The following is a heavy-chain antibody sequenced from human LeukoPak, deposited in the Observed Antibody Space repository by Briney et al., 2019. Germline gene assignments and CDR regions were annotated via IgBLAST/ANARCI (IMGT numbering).Heavy chain of an antibody. CDR3: ARIGAPYSGSYFDF. CDR1: GYTFTNYG. CDR2: MNPNNGNT. D-gene: IGHD1-26*01. V-gene: IGHV1-8*02. J-gene: IGHJ4*02. Sequence: ASVKVSCKASGYTFTNYGINWVRQATGQGLEWMGWMNPNNGNTLYGQKFHGRVTMTGDTSTNTAYLELSGLKSDDTAVYYCARIGAPYSGSYFDFWGQGTLVIVSS.